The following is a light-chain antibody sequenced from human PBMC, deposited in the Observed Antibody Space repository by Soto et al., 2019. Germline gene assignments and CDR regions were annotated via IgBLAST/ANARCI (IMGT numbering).Light chain of an antibody. Sequence: QSVLTQPPSVSGAPGQRVTISCTGSSSNIGAGYDVNWYQHLPGTAPKVLIYRNRHRPSGVPDRFSGSKSGTSASLAITGLQADDEADYYCQSYDISLSGVLFGGGTKVTVL. CDR2: RNR. V-gene: IGLV1-40*01. CDR1: SSNIGAGYD. CDR3: QSYDISLSGVL. J-gene: IGLJ2*01.